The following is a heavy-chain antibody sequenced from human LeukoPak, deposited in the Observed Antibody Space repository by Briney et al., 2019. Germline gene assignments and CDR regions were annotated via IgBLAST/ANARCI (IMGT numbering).Heavy chain of an antibody. CDR3: ARGIAAAGAFDY. D-gene: IGHD6-13*01. CDR2: IIPILGIA. V-gene: IGHV1-69*04. J-gene: IGHJ4*02. Sequence: SVKVSCKASGGTFSSYAISWVRQAPGQGLEWMGRIIPILGIANYAQKFQGRVTITADKSTSTAYMELSSLRSEDTAVYYCARGIAAAGAFDYWGQGTLVTVSS. CDR1: GGTFSSYA.